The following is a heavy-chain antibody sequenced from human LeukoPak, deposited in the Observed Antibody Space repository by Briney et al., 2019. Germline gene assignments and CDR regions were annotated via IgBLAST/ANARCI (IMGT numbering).Heavy chain of an antibody. CDR3: ARRDTGWNYFDY. V-gene: IGHV4-59*08. CDR2: IYYTGKI. J-gene: IGHJ4*02. Sequence: SETLSLTCAVSGGSINSHYWGWIRQPPGKGLQWIGDIYYTGKINYNPSLKSRVTITLDTSKDHLSLNLTSVLAADTAIYYCARRDTGWNYFDYWGQGILVTVSS. CDR1: GGSINSHY. D-gene: IGHD6-19*01.